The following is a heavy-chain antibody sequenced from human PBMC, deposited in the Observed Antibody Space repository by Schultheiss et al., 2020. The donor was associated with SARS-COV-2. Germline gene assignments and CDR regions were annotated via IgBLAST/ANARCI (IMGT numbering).Heavy chain of an antibody. Sequence: SDTLSLTCTVSGDSISSNIYFWGWIRQPPGKGLEWIGSINYSGATSYNPSLKSRFTISVYMSKNPLSLKLRFVTAADTAVYYCARYPITMMGSYYYYYMDVWGQGATVTVSS. J-gene: IGHJ6*03. CDR3: ARYPITMMGSYYYYYMDV. CDR1: GDSISSNIYF. V-gene: IGHV4-39*01. CDR2: INYSGAT. D-gene: IGHD3-22*01.